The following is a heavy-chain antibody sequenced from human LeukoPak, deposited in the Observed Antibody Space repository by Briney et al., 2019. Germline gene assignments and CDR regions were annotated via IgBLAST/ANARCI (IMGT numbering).Heavy chain of an antibody. V-gene: IGHV4-34*01. J-gene: IGHJ6*03. CDR1: GGSFSGYY. CDR3: ARLVSVVAVAGGDYYYYMDV. CDR2: INHSGST. Sequence: SETLSLTCAVYGGSFSGYYWSWIRQPPGKGLEWIGEINHSGSTNYNPSLKSRVTISVDTSKNQFSLKLSSVTAADTAVYYCARLVSVVAVAGGDYYYYMDVWGKGTTVTISS. D-gene: IGHD6-19*01.